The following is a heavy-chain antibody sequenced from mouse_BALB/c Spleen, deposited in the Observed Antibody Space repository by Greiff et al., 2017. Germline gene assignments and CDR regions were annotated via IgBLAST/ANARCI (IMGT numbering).Heavy chain of an antibody. CDR3: ARQGTGLFDY. CDR1: GFTFSSYA. D-gene: IGHD2-14*01. CDR2: ISSGGSYT. V-gene: IGHV5-9-3*01. J-gene: IGHJ2*01. Sequence: EVHLVESGGGLVKPGGSLKLSCAASGFTFSSYAMSWVRQTPEKRLEWVATISSGGSYTYYPDSVKGRFTISRDKAKNTLYLQMSSLRSEDTAMYYCARQGTGLFDYWGQGTTLTVSA.